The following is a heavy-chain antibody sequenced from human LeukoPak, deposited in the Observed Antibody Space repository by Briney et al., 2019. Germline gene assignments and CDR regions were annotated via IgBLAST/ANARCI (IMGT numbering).Heavy chain of an antibody. Sequence: PGGSLRLSCAAPGFTFSSYAMHWVRQAPGKGLEWVALISYDGSNKYFADSVKGRFTISRDNSKNTLYLQMNSLRVEDTAVYYCAKARSGSGSYGKYYFDYWGQGTLVTVSS. V-gene: IGHV3-30*04. CDR3: AKARSGSGSYGKYYFDY. CDR1: GFTFSSYA. CDR2: ISYDGSNK. D-gene: IGHD3-10*01. J-gene: IGHJ4*02.